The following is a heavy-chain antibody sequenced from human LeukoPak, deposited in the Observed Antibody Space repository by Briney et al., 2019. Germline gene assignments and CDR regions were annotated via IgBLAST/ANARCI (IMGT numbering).Heavy chain of an antibody. CDR2: FYYSGST. Sequence: SETLSLTCTVSGGSISSSSYYWGWIRQPPGKGLEWIGSFYYSGSTYYNPSLKSRVTISVDTSKNQFSLKLSSVTAADTAVYYCARHRPRKPTYYDILTGYYEGAFDIWGQGTMVTVSS. CDR1: GGSISSSSYY. J-gene: IGHJ3*02. CDR3: ARHRPRKPTYYDILTGYYEGAFDI. V-gene: IGHV4-39*01. D-gene: IGHD3-9*01.